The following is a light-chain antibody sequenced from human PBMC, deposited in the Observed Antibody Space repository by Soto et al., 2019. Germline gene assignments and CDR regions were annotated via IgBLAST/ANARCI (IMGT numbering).Light chain of an antibody. J-gene: IGKJ5*01. CDR1: QSVSGN. V-gene: IGKV3-15*01. Sequence: IVMTQSPATLPVSPGERATLSCRASQSVSGNLAWYQQKPGQAPRLLIYGASTRATGIPARFSGSGSGTEFTLTISSLQSEDFAVYYCQQYNNWPITFGQGTRLEIK. CDR2: GAS. CDR3: QQYNNWPIT.